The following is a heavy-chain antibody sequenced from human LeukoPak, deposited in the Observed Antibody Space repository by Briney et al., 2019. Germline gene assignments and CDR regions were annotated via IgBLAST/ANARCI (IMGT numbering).Heavy chain of an antibody. CDR1: GFTFRSYS. CDR2: ISSSSSYI. V-gene: IGHV3-21*01. Sequence: GGSLRLSCAASGFTFRSYSMNWVRQAPGKGLEWVSSISSSSSYIYYADSVKGRFTISRDNAKNSLYLQMNSLRAEDTAVYYCARDQSSGSPLDYWGQGTLVTVSS. J-gene: IGHJ4*02. D-gene: IGHD6-19*01. CDR3: ARDQSSGSPLDY.